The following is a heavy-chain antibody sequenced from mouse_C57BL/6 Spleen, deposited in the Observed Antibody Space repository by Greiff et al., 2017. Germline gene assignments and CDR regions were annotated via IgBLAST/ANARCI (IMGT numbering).Heavy chain of an antibody. CDR3: ARGITTVVATRYFDY. Sequence: EVQLQQSGPELVKPGASVKISCKASGYTFTDYYMNWVKQSHGKSLEWIGDINPNNGGTSYNQKFKGKATLAVDKSSSTAYMELRSLTSEDSAVYYCARGITTVVATRYFDYWGQGTTLTVSS. CDR1: GYTFTDYY. D-gene: IGHD1-1*01. CDR2: INPNNGGT. J-gene: IGHJ2*01. V-gene: IGHV1-26*01.